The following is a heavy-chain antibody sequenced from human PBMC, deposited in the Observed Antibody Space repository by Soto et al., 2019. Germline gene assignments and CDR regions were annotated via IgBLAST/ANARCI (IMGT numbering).Heavy chain of an antibody. Sequence: QVQLQESGPGLVKPSGTLSLTCAVSGGAISSSKCWSWVRQPPGKGLEWIGEIYQSGSTNYNPSLESRVRMSVDKSRNQFSLKLTSVSAADTAVYYCARASATIAAAAIFDYWGQGTLVTVSS. CDR3: ARASATIAAAAIFDY. J-gene: IGHJ4*02. CDR2: IYQSGST. V-gene: IGHV4-4*02. D-gene: IGHD6-13*01. CDR1: GGAISSSKC.